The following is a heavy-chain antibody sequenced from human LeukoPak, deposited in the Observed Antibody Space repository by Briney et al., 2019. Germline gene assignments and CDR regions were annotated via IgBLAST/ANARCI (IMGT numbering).Heavy chain of an antibody. CDR3: ASTYYDSSGYYNEGTLDY. CDR2: IIPIFGTA. V-gene: IGHV1-69*01. J-gene: IGHJ4*02. Sequence: SVKVSCKASGGTFISYAISWVRQAPGQGLEWRGGIIPIFGTANYAQKFQGRVTITADESTSTAYMELSSLRSEDTAVYYCASTYYDSSGYYNEGTLDYWGQGTLVTVSS. D-gene: IGHD3-22*01. CDR1: GGTFISYA.